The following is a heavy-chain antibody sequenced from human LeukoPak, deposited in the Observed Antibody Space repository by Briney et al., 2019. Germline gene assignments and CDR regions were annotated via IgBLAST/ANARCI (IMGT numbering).Heavy chain of an antibody. V-gene: IGHV1-8*01. CDR1: GYTFTSYD. CDR3: ARAPYYYGSGSYYAFDI. J-gene: IGHJ3*02. Sequence: ASVKVSCKASGYTFTSYDINWVRQATGQGLEWMGWMNPNSGNTGYAQKFQGRVTMTRNTSISTAYMELSSLRSEDTAVYYCARAPYYYGSGSYYAFDIWGQGTMVTVSS. D-gene: IGHD3-10*01. CDR2: MNPNSGNT.